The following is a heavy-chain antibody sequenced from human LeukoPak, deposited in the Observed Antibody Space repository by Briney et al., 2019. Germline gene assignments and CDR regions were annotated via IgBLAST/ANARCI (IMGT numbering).Heavy chain of an antibody. CDR1: GFTFSSYG. CDR2: ISGSGGST. J-gene: IGHJ4*02. Sequence: GGSLRLSCAASGFTFSSYGMHWVRQAPGKGLEWVSAISGSGGSTYYADSVKGRFTISRDNSKNTLYLQMNSLRAEDTAVYYCAKGLAAANSGYWGQGTLVTVSS. CDR3: AKGLAAANSGY. V-gene: IGHV3-23*01. D-gene: IGHD6-13*01.